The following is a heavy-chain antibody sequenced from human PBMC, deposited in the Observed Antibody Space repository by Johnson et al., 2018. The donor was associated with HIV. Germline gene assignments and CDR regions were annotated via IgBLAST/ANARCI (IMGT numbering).Heavy chain of an antibody. Sequence: VQLVESGGGVVRPGGSLRLSCAASGFTFDDYGMSWVRQAPGKGLEWVSGIDWNGGSTGYADSVKGRFTISRDNAKNSLYLQMNSLRVEDTAVYYCARDGESQQLPLGDAFDIWGQGAMVTVSS. D-gene: IGHD6-13*01. V-gene: IGHV3-20*04. CDR1: GFTFDDYG. CDR3: ARDGESQQLPLGDAFDI. CDR2: IDWNGGST. J-gene: IGHJ3*02.